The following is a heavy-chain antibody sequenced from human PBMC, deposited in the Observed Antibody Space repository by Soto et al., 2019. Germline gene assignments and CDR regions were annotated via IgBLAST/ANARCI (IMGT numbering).Heavy chain of an antibody. Sequence: GGSLRLSCAASGFTFSSYWMHWVRQAPGKGLVWVSRINSDGSSTSYADSVKGRFTISRDNAKNTLYLQMNSLRAEDTAVYYCARARGTYYDILTGYYNVVTPPDYWGQGTLVTVSS. CDR1: GFTFSSYW. CDR3: ARARGTYYDILTGYYNVVTPPDY. J-gene: IGHJ4*02. V-gene: IGHV3-74*01. D-gene: IGHD3-9*01. CDR2: INSDGSST.